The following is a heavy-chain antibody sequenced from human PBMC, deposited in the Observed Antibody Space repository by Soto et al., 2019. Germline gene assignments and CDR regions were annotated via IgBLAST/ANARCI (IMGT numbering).Heavy chain of an antibody. CDR1: GGSFSGYY. CDR2: INHSGST. J-gene: IGHJ6*02. Sequence: PSETLSLTCAVYGGSFSGYYWSWIRQPPGKGLEWIGEINHSGSTNYNPSLKSRVTISVDTSKNQFSLKLSSVTAADTAVYYCARGSKKKYCSSTSCYGSYYYYGMDVWGQGTTVTVSS. CDR3: ARGSKKKYCSSTSCYGSYYYYGMDV. D-gene: IGHD2-2*01. V-gene: IGHV4-34*01.